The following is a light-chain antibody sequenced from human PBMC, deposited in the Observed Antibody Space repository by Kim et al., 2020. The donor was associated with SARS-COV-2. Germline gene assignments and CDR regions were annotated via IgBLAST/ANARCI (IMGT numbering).Light chain of an antibody. CDR3: QQRAEWPLT. J-gene: IGKJ5*01. CDR1: QSVLGY. CDR2: DAS. V-gene: IGKV3-11*01. Sequence: EVVLTQSPATLSLSPGERATLSCRASQSVLGYLAWYQHKPGKAPRLLIYDASNRATGIPARFSGSGSGTDFTLTVSSLETEDFAVYYCQQRAEWPLTFDQETRLEIK.